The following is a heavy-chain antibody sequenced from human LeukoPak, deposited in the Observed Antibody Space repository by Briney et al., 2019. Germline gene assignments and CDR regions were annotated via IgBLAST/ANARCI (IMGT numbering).Heavy chain of an antibody. Sequence: PRGSLRLSCAASGFTFSSYAMSWVRQAPGKGLEWVSAISGSGGSTYYADPVKGRFTISRDNSKNTLYLQMNSLRAEDTAVYYCAKRLYGSGSYYMDVWGKGTTVTVSS. J-gene: IGHJ6*03. CDR1: GFTFSSYA. CDR2: ISGSGGST. D-gene: IGHD3-10*01. CDR3: AKRLYGSGSYYMDV. V-gene: IGHV3-23*01.